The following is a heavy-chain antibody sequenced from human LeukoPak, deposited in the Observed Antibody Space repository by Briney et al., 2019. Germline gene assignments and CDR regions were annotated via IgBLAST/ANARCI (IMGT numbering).Heavy chain of an antibody. CDR3: ARGVRCSSTSARTVRYYYYMDV. D-gene: IGHD2-2*01. CDR1: GYTFTSYD. CDR2: MNPNSGNT. Sequence: ALVKVSCKASGYTFTSYDINWVRQATGQGLEWMGWMNPNSGNTGYAQKFQGRVTITRNTSISTAYMELSSLRSEDTAVYYCARGVRCSSTSARTVRYYYYMDVWGKGTTVTVSS. V-gene: IGHV1-8*03. J-gene: IGHJ6*03.